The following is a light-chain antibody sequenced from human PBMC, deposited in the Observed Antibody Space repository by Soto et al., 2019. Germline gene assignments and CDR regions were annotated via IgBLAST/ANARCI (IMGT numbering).Light chain of an antibody. CDR3: QQYNTYTYT. Sequence: DIQMTQSPSTLSASVGDRVTITCRASQSISSWLAWYQQKPGKAPKLLIYKASTLESGVPSRFSGSGSGTEFTLTISGLQPYDFATYYCQQYNTYTYTFGQGTKLEI. V-gene: IGKV1-5*03. CDR2: KAS. J-gene: IGKJ2*01. CDR1: QSISSW.